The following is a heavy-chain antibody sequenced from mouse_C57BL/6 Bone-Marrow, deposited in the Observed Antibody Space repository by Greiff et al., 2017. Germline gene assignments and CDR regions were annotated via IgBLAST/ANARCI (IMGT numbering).Heavy chain of an antibody. CDR2: IDPSDSYT. D-gene: IGHD4-1*01. V-gene: IGHV1-50*01. CDR1: GYTFTSYW. CDR3: AITGACDY. J-gene: IGHJ2*01. Sequence: QVQLQQPGAELVKPGASVKLSCKASGYTFTSYWMPWVKQRPGQGLEWIGEIDPSDSYTNYNQKFKGKATLTVDTSSTTAYLQLSSLTSEDSAVYCCAITGACDYWGQGTTLTVSA.